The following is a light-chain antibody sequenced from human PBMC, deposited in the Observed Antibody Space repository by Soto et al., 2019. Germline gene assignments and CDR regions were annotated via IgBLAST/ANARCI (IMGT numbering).Light chain of an antibody. CDR3: RQLHSFPLT. V-gene: IGKV1-9*01. J-gene: IGKJ4*01. CDR1: QGISSY. CDR2: AAS. Sequence: QLTQSPSSLSASVGDRVTITCRASQGISSYLAWYQQKPGNAPKLLIYAASTLQSGFPSRVSGSGSGTDFTLTISNLQPEDYATYSCRQLHSFPLTFGGGIKVDIK.